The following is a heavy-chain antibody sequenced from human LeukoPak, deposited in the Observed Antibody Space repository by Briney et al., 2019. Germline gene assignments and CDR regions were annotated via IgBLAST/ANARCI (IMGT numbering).Heavy chain of an antibody. Sequence: GGSLRLSCAVSGFTFSNNAMNWVRQAPGKGLEWVSRISDRGGSTYYADSVKGRFTISRDNSKNTLYLQMDSLRAEDTAVYYCAKEKYDWNDGRAEGFDSWGQGTLVTVSS. D-gene: IGHD1-1*01. CDR1: GFTFSNNA. J-gene: IGHJ4*02. CDR3: AKEKYDWNDGRAEGFDS. CDR2: ISDRGGST. V-gene: IGHV3-23*01.